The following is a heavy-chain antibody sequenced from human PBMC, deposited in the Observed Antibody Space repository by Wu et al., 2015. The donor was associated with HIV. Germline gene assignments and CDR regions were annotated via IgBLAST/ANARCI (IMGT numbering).Heavy chain of an antibody. Sequence: QVQLVQSGAEVKKPGSSVKVSCKASGGTFSSYAISWVRQAPGQGLEWMGGIIPIFGTANYAQKFQGRVTITADESTSTAYMELSSLRSEDTAVYYCARGETTVTTLDYYYYYMDVWGKGTTVTVSS. CDR2: IIPIFGTA. J-gene: IGHJ6*03. CDR3: ARGETTVTTLDYYYYYMDV. CDR1: GGTFSSYA. D-gene: IGHD4-11*01. V-gene: IGHV1-69*12.